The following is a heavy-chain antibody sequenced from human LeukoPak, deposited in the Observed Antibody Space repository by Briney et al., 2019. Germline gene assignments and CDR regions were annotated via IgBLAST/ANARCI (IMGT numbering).Heavy chain of an antibody. V-gene: IGHV4-34*01. CDR3: ARAPGVLSVAGRGA. Sequence: PSETLSLTCAVYGGSFSGYYWSWIRQPPGKGLEWIGEINHSGSTNYNPSLKSRVTISVDTSKNQFSLKLSSVTAADTAVYYCARAPGVLSVAGRGAWGQGTLVTVSS. CDR1: GGSFSGYY. CDR2: INHSGST. D-gene: IGHD6-19*01. J-gene: IGHJ5*02.